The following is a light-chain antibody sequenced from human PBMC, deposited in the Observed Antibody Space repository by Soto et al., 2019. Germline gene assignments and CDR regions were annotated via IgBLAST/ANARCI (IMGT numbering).Light chain of an antibody. CDR2: GAS. J-gene: IGKJ2*01. CDR1: QSVSSN. V-gene: IGKV3-15*01. Sequence: EIVMTQSPATLAVSPGERAALSCRASQSVSSNLAWYQQKPGQAPRLLLYGASSRATGTPARFSGSGSGTEFTLTISSLQSEDFAVYYCQQYNNWPYTFGLGTKLEMK. CDR3: QQYNNWPYT.